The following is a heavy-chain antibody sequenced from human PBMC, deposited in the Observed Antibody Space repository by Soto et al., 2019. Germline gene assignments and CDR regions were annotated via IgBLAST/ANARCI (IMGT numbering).Heavy chain of an antibody. D-gene: IGHD4-17*01. CDR2: IIPIFGTA. CDR3: ARDRGYGGNSDYYGMDV. V-gene: IGHV1-69*01. J-gene: IGHJ6*02. Sequence: QVQLVQSGAEVKKPGSSVKVSCKASGGTFSSYAISWVRQAPGQGLEWMGGIIPIFGTANYAQKFQGRVTITADESTSTAYMELSSLRSEDTAVYYRARDRGYGGNSDYYGMDVWGQGTTVTVSS. CDR1: GGTFSSYA.